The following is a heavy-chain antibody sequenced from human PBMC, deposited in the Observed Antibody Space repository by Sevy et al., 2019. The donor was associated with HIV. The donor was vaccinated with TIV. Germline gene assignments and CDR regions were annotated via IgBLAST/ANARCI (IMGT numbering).Heavy chain of an antibody. Sequence: GGSLRLSCAASGFTFSDYYMSWIRQAPGKGLEWLSYISGSDSSINYANPAKGCFTISRDNPNNSLFLQMNSLRAEDTAVYYCAGAHVKDGELGDYNYYPMDYWGQGTSVTVSS. D-gene: IGHD3-16*01. CDR1: GFTFSDYY. V-gene: IGHV3-11*01. J-gene: IGHJ6*02. CDR2: ISGSDSSI. CDR3: AGAHVKDGELGDYNYYPMDY.